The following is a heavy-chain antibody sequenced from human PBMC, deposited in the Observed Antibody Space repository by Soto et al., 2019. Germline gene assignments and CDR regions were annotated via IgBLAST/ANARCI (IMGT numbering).Heavy chain of an antibody. Sequence: ASVKVSCKASGYTFTSYYMHWVRQAPGQGLEWMGIFNPSGGSTSYAQKFQGRVTMTRDTSTSTVYMELSSLRSEDTAVYYCARAPKPYYYGSGSSDFDYWGQGTLVTVSS. CDR3: ARAPKPYYYGSGSSDFDY. CDR1: GYTFTSYY. V-gene: IGHV1-46*01. J-gene: IGHJ4*02. D-gene: IGHD3-10*01. CDR2: FNPSGGST.